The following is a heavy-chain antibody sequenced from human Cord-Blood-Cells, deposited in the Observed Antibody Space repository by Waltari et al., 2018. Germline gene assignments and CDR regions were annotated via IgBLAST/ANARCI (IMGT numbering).Heavy chain of an antibody. J-gene: IGHJ3*02. CDR1: GFTFSNAW. D-gene: IGHD4-17*01. CDR2: SKSKTDGGTT. CDR3: TTLENDYGDYGDAFDI. Sequence: AASGFTFSNAWMSCVRQAPGKGLEWVGRSKSKTDGGTTDYAAPVKGRCTISRDDSKTTLYLQMNSLKTEDTAVYYCTTLENDYGDYGDAFDIWGQGTIVTVSS. V-gene: IGHV3-15*01.